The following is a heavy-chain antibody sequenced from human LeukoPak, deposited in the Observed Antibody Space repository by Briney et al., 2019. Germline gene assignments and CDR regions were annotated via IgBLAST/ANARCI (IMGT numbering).Heavy chain of an antibody. CDR3: ARAHCSSTSCYNWFDP. Sequence: PSETLSLTCTVSGGSISSDYWSWIRQPAGKGLEWIGRIYTSGSTNYNPSLKSRVTMSVDTSKNQFSLKLSSVTAADTAVYYCARAHCSSTSCYNWFDPWGQGTLVTVSS. J-gene: IGHJ5*02. CDR2: IYTSGST. CDR1: GGSISSDY. V-gene: IGHV4-4*07. D-gene: IGHD2-2*01.